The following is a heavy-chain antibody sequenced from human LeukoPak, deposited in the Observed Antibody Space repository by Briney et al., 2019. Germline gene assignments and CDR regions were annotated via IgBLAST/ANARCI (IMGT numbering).Heavy chain of an antibody. J-gene: IGHJ6*03. CDR2: ISAYNGNT. D-gene: IGHD2-2*01. CDR3: ARDRRYCSSTSCSEEYYYYMDV. Sequence: ASVKVSCKASGYTFTSYGISWVRQAPGQGLEWMGWISAYNGNTNYAQKFQGRVTITTDESTSTAYMELSSLRSEDTAVYYCARDRRYCSSTSCSEEYYYYMDVWGKGTTVTVSS. CDR1: GYTFTSYG. V-gene: IGHV1-18*01.